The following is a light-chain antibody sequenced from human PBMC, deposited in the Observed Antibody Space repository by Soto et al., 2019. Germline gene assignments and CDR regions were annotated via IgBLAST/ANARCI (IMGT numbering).Light chain of an antibody. CDR1: SSDVGGYNY. Sequence: QSALTQPASVSGSPGQSITISCTGTSSDVGGYNYVSWYQQHPGKAPKLMIYHVTNRPSGVSNRFSGSKSGSTASLTISGLQAEDEADYYCSSYTGSSTDVFGTGTKLTVL. CDR3: SSYTGSSTDV. J-gene: IGLJ1*01. V-gene: IGLV2-14*01. CDR2: HVT.